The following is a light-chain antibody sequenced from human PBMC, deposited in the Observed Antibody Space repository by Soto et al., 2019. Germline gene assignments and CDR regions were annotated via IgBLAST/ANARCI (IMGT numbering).Light chain of an antibody. Sequence: QSVLTQPASVSGSPGQAISISCTGTSSDVCGYNFVSWYQQHPGKAPKVMIYDVSNRHSGVSNRFSGAKSGNTASLTLSGLQAEDEADYYCSSYTSRSTHVVFGGGTKLTVL. CDR1: SSDVCGYNF. CDR2: DVS. J-gene: IGLJ2*01. V-gene: IGLV2-14*01. CDR3: SSYTSRSTHVV.